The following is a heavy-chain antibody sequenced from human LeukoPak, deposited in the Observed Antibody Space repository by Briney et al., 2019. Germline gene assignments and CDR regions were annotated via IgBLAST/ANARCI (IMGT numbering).Heavy chain of an antibody. CDR2: ISSSSSTI. CDR3: ARSATAVVTPTFDY. D-gene: IGHD4-23*01. V-gene: IGHV3-48*03. Sequence: PGGSLRLSCAASEFSVGSYEMNWVRQAPGKGLEWVSYISSSSSTIFYADSVKGRFTISRDNAKNSLFLLMNSLRAEDTAVYYCARSATAVVTPTFDYWGQGILVTVSS. J-gene: IGHJ4*02. CDR1: EFSVGSYE.